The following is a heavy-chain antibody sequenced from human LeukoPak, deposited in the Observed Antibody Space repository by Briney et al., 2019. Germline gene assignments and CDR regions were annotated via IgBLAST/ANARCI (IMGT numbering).Heavy chain of an antibody. V-gene: IGHV4-59*11. D-gene: IGHD2-21*02. CDR2: IYYSGST. Sequence: SETLSLTCTVSGGSISSHYWSWIRQPPGKGLEWIGYIYYSGSTNYNPSLKSRVTISVDTSKNQFSLKLTSVAAADTAVYYCARAGGDPHYYYYYMDVWGKGTRVTVSS. J-gene: IGHJ6*03. CDR3: ARAGGDPHYYYYYMDV. CDR1: GGSISSHY.